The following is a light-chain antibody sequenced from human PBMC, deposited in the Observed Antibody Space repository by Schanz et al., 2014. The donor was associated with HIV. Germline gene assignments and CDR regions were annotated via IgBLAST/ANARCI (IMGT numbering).Light chain of an antibody. V-gene: IGLV1-44*01. CDR3: AAWDDSLNGWV. CDR1: SSNIKINA. J-gene: IGLJ3*02. CDR2: RNN. Sequence: QSVLTQPPSASGTLGQRVTISCSGSSSNIKINAVNWYQQLPGTAPKLLIYRNNQRPSGVPDRVSGSRSGTSASLAISGLQSEDEADYYCAAWDDSLNGWVFGGGTKLTVL.